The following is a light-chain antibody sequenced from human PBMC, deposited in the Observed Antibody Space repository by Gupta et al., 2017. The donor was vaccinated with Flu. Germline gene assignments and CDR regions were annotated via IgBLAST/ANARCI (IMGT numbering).Light chain of an antibody. CDR1: QSVSSSY. J-gene: IGKJ1*01. CDR2: GAS. V-gene: IGKV3-20*01. Sequence: GTLALSPGERATLSCRASQSVSSSYLAWYQQKPGQAPRLLIYGASSRATGIPDRFSGSGSGTDFTLTISRLEPEDFAVYYCKQYGSSPQTFGQGTKVEIK. CDR3: KQYGSSPQT.